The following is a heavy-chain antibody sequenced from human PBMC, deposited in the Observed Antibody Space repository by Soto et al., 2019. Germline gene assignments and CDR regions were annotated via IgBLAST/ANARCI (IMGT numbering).Heavy chain of an antibody. Sequence: GGSLRLSCAASGFTFSSYAMHWVRQAPGKGLEWVAVISYDGSNKYYADSVKGRFTISRDNSKNTLYLQMNSLRAEDTAVYYCAREFRAGDFRAGAFDIWGQGTMGTGSS. J-gene: IGHJ3*02. CDR2: ISYDGSNK. CDR3: AREFRAGDFRAGAFDI. V-gene: IGHV3-30*04. D-gene: IGHD3-10*01. CDR1: GFTFSSYA.